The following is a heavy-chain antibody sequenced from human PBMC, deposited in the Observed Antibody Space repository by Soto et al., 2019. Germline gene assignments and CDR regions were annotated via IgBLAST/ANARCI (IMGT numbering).Heavy chain of an antibody. D-gene: IGHD2-2*01. J-gene: IGHJ4*02. CDR1: GFTFSNYA. CDR2: ISGNGGST. V-gene: IGHV3-23*01. Sequence: EVQLLDSGGGLVQPGGSLRLSCAASGFTFSNYAMSWVRQAPGKGLEWVSTISGNGGSTYYADSVKGRFTISRDNSKNMLFLQINSLRDDDSAVYYCANRPASINTFDYWGQGTPVTVSS. CDR3: ANRPASINTFDY.